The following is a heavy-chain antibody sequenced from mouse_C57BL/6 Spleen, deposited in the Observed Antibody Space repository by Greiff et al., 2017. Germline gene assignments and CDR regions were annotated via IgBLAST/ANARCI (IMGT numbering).Heavy chain of an antibody. V-gene: IGHV1-61*01. CDR1: GYTFTSYW. CDR2: IYPSDSET. J-gene: IGHJ2*01. CDR3: AREEIGYFDY. D-gene: IGHD2-14*01. Sequence: VQLQQPGAELVRPGSSVKLSCKASGYTFTSYWMDWVKQRPGQGLEWIGNIYPSDSETHYNQKFKDKATLTVDKYSSTAYMQLSSLTSEDSAVYYCAREEIGYFDYWGQGTTLTVSS.